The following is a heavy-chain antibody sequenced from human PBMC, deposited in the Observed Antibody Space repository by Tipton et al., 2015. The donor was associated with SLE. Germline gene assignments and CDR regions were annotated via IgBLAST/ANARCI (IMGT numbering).Heavy chain of an antibody. Sequence: SLRLSCAASGFTVSSNYMSWVRQAPGKGLEWVSVIYSGGSTYYADSVKGRFTISRDNSKNTLYLQMNSLRAEDTAVYYCARDSGSQLFDYWGQGNLVTVSS. D-gene: IGHD1-26*01. J-gene: IGHJ4*02. CDR1: GFTVSSNY. CDR2: IYSGGST. V-gene: IGHV3-53*01. CDR3: ARDSGSQLFDY.